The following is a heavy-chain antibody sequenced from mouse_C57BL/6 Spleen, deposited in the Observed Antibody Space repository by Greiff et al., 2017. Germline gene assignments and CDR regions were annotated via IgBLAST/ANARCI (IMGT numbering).Heavy chain of an antibody. V-gene: IGHV1-81*01. D-gene: IGHD2-2*01. J-gene: IGHJ4*01. CDR3: ARRGVYGYDGEGYYAMDY. CDR2: IYPRSGNT. Sequence: QVQLQQSGAELARPGASVKLSCKASGYTFTSYGISWVKQRTGQGLEWIGEIYPRSGNTYYNEKFKGKATLTADKSSSTAYMELRSLTSEDSAVYFCARRGVYGYDGEGYYAMDYWGQGTSVTVSS. CDR1: GYTFTSYG.